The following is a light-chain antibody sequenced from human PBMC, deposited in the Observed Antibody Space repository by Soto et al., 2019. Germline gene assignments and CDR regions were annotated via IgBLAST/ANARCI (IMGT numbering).Light chain of an antibody. CDR2: DAS. CDR1: QSISSW. J-gene: IGKJ4*01. V-gene: IGKV1-5*01. CDR3: QQYNSYSLD. Sequence: DIQMTQSPSTLSASVGDRVTITCRASQSISSWLAWYQQKPGIAPNLLIYDASSLESGVPSRFSGSASGTECTLTISSLQPDDFATYYCQQYNSYSLDFGGGTKV.